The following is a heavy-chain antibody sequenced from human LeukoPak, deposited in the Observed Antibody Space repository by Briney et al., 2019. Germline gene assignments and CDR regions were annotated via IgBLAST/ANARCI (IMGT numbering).Heavy chain of an antibody. CDR1: GGSIGSGNW. D-gene: IGHD3-22*01. V-gene: IGHV4-4*02. CDR3: ARIDSSGYYSLDY. CDR2: IYHSGST. J-gene: IGHJ4*02. Sequence: PSETLSLTCAVSGGSIGSGNWWSWVRQPPGKGLEWIGEIYHSGSTNYNPSLKSRVTILVDKSKNQFSLKVYSVTAADTAVYYCARIDSSGYYSLDYWGQGTLVTVSS.